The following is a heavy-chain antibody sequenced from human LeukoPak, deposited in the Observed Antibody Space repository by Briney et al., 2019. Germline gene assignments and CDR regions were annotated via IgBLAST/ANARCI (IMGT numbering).Heavy chain of an antibody. V-gene: IGHV3-7*01. Sequence: PGGSLRLSCAASGFTFSTFWMTWFRQAPGKGLEWVANIRQDGAEKYYVDSVKGRFTISRDNAKSPLYLQMNSLRAEDTAVYYCAKVPIPYSSGWYLNYWGQGTLVTVSS. CDR2: IRQDGAEK. CDR3: AKVPIPYSSGWYLNY. D-gene: IGHD6-19*01. J-gene: IGHJ4*02. CDR1: GFTFSTFW.